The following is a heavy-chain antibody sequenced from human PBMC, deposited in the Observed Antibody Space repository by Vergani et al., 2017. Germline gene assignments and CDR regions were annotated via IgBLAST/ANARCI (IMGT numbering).Heavy chain of an antibody. Sequence: EVQVVESGGGLIKPGGSLRLSCVVSGITFKNAWINWVRQAPGKGLEWVSTLSASDRRTHYADSVKGRFTISRDISKNTLYLQMNSLRAEDTAVYHCARPSAPGDYDALDIWGQGTMVTVSS. CDR1: GITFKNAW. CDR3: ARPSAPGDYDALDI. J-gene: IGHJ3*02. V-gene: IGHV3-23*04. D-gene: IGHD4-17*01. CDR2: LSASDRRT.